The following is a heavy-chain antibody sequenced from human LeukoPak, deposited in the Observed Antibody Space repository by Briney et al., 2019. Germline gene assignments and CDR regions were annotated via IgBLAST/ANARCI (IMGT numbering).Heavy chain of an antibody. D-gene: IGHD3-9*01. J-gene: IGHJ4*02. V-gene: IGHV4-59*01. CDR2: IYYSGST. CDR3: ARGSYDILTGYYYYFDY. CDR1: GGSISSYY. Sequence: SETLSLTCTVSGGSISSYYWSWIRQPPGKGLEWIGYIYYSGSTNYNPSLKSRVTISVDTSKNQFSLKLSSVTAADTAVYYCARGSYDILTGYYYYFDYWGLGTLVTVSS.